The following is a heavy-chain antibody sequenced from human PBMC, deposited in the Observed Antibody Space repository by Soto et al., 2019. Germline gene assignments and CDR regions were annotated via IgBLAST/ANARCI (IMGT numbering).Heavy chain of an antibody. V-gene: IGHV4-31*03. D-gene: IGHD2-2*01. CDR1: GGSISIVGYY. Sequence: LSLTCTVSGGSISIVGYYWSWIRQHPGKGLEWIGYIYYSGSTYYNPSLKSRVTISVDTSKNQFSLKLSSVTAADTAVYYCARGIVVVPAARFSYYYYGMDVWGQGTTVTVSS. J-gene: IGHJ6*02. CDR2: IYYSGST. CDR3: ARGIVVVPAARFSYYYYGMDV.